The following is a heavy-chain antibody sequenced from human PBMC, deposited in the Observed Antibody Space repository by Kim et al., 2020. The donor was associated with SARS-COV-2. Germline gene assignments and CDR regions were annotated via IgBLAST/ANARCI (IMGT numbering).Heavy chain of an antibody. D-gene: IGHD3-3*01. CDR3: ARHTDYDFWSGYKASFDY. Sequence: GGSLRLSCAASGFTFSSYSMNWVRQAPGKGLEWVSYISSSSSTIYYADSVKGRFTISRDNAKNSLYLQMNSLRDEDTAVYYCARHTDYDFWSGYKASFDYWGQGTLVTVSS. CDR2: ISSSSSTI. J-gene: IGHJ4*02. V-gene: IGHV3-48*02. CDR1: GFTFSSYS.